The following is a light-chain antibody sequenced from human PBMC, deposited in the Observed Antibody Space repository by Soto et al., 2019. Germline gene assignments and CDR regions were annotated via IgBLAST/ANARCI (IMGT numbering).Light chain of an antibody. Sequence: DIQMTQSPSTLSASVGDRVTITCRASQSISSWLAWYQQKPGKAPKLLIYDASSLESGVPSRFSGSGSGTEFTLTISSLQPDDFATYYCQQYNSYSFGGETKVEIK. CDR3: QQYNSYS. CDR2: DAS. CDR1: QSISSW. V-gene: IGKV1-5*01. J-gene: IGKJ4*01.